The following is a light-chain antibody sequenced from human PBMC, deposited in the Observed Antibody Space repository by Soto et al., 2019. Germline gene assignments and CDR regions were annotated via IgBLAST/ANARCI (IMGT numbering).Light chain of an antibody. CDR2: GAS. CDR3: QQYGTSPGT. V-gene: IGKV3-20*01. Sequence: EIVLTQSPGTLSLSPGERATLSCRASQSVRSTYLAWYQQKPGQAPRLLIYGASSRGTGIPDRFSGSGSGTDFTLTITRLEPEDVAVFYCQQYGTSPGTFGQGTKLEIK. J-gene: IGKJ2*01. CDR1: QSVRSTY.